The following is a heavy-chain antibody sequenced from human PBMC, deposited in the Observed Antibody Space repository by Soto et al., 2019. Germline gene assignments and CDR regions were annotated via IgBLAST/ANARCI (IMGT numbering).Heavy chain of an antibody. V-gene: IGHV2-5*02. CDR2: IYWDDDK. J-gene: IGHJ5*02. CDR3: AHRPPHFDWLRNNWFDP. CDR1: GFSLSTSGVG. Sequence: SGPTLVKPTQTLTLTCTFSGFSLSTSGVGVGWIRQPPGKALEWLALIYWDDDKRYSPSLKSRLTITKDTSKNQVVLTMTNMDPVDTATYYCAHRPPHFDWLRNNWFDPWGQGTLVTVSS. D-gene: IGHD3-9*01.